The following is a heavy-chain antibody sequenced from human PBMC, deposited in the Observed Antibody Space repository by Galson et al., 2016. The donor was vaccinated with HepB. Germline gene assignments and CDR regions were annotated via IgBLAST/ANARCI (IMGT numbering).Heavy chain of an antibody. CDR3: ARGADSGYDLGDY. J-gene: IGHJ4*02. D-gene: IGHD5-12*01. V-gene: IGHV1-46*01. CDR2: INPTDVTT. Sequence: SVKVSCKASGYTFTNYYIHWVRQAPGQGLEWMGIINPTDVTTPYAQKFQGRVTMTSDMSTSTVYMELSSLRSADTAVYYCARGADSGYDLGDYWGQGTLVTVSS. CDR1: GYTFTNYY.